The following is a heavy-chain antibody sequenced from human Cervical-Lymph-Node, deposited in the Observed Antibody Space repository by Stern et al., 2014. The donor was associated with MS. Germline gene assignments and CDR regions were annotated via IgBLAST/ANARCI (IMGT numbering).Heavy chain of an antibody. J-gene: IGHJ6*02. CDR2: LSYDGRNE. D-gene: IGHD4-17*01. V-gene: IGHV3-30*04. CDR1: GFTFSNHA. Sequence: VQLVESGGGVVQPGGSLRLSCVVSGFTFSNHAMHWVRQAPGKGLEWVTVLSYDGRNEYYTDSVQGRFTVSRDHSKNTLYLQMTSLRPDDTAVYYCARATSTTTVTTPYYGLDVWGQGTTVTVSS. CDR3: ARATSTTTVTTPYYGLDV.